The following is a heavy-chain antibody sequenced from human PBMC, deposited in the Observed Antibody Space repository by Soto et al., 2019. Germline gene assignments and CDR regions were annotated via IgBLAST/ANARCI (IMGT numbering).Heavy chain of an antibody. CDR3: ASTPLAAAGTGGNMNYYYYGMDV. CDR2: INHSGST. Sequence: SETLSLTCAVYGGSFSGYYWSWIRQPPGKGLEWIGEINHSGSTNYNPSLKSRVTISVDTSKNQFSLKLSSVTAADTAVYYCASTPLAAAGTGGNMNYYYYGMDVWGQGTTVTVSS. D-gene: IGHD6-13*01. V-gene: IGHV4-34*01. J-gene: IGHJ6*02. CDR1: GGSFSGYY.